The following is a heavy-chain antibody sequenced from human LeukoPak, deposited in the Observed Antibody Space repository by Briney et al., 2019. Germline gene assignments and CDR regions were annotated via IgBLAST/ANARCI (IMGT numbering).Heavy chain of an antibody. CDR1: GFAFNTYW. D-gene: IGHD2-21*02. Sequence: GGSLRLSCAASGFAFNTYWMSWVRQAPGKGLEWVANIKEDGSEKYYVDSVKGRFTISRDNAKNSLHLQMNSLRAEDTAVYYCARYVVTAAVEYFQHWGQGTLVTVSS. J-gene: IGHJ1*01. V-gene: IGHV3-7*01. CDR3: ARYVVTAAVEYFQH. CDR2: IKEDGSEK.